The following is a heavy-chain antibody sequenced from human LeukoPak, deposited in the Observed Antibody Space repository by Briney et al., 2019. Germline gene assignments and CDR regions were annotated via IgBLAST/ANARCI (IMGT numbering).Heavy chain of an antibody. CDR2: IIPIFGTA. V-gene: IGHV1-69*13. Sequence: ASVKVSCKASGGTFSSYAISWVRQAPGQGLEWMGGIIPIFGTANYAQKFQGRVTITADESTSTAYMELSSLRSEDTAVYYCAREFGETFYFDPWGQGTLVTVSS. CDR3: AREFGETFYFDP. D-gene: IGHD2/OR15-2a*01. J-gene: IGHJ5*02. CDR1: GGTFSSYA.